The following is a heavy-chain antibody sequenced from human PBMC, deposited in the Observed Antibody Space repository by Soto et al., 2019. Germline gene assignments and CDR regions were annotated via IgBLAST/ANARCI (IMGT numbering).Heavy chain of an antibody. CDR3: ARDRRELQGYYGMDV. V-gene: IGHV4-61*01. Sequence: SGALSLTCTDSGGSVSSGSYYWSWIRQPPGKGLEWIGYIYYSGSTNYNPSLKSRVTISVDTSKNQFSLKLSSVTAADTAVYYCARDRRELQGYYGMDVWGQGATVLV. D-gene: IGHD1-26*01. CDR1: GGSVSSGSYY. CDR2: IYYSGST. J-gene: IGHJ6*02.